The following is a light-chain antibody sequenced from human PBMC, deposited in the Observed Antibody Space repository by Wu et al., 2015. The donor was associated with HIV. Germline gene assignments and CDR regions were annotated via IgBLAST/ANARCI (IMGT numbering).Light chain of an antibody. V-gene: IGKV3-20*01. CDR1: QNVNYNY. CDR3: QQYATSIT. Sequence: EIVLTQSPGTLSLSPGERATLFCRASQNVNYNYLAWYQQKPGQAPRVLLYGASSRATGIPDRFSGSGSGTDFTLTISGLEPEDSAVYYCQQYATSITFGQGTRLEIK. J-gene: IGKJ5*01. CDR2: GAS.